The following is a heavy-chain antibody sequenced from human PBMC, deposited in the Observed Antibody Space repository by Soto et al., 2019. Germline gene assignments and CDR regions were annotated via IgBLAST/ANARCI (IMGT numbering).Heavy chain of an antibody. V-gene: IGHV1-46*01. J-gene: IGHJ4*01. D-gene: IGHD3-3*01. CDR1: GYTLTSYF. Sequence: QVQLVQSGAEVKKPGASVKVSCKASGYTLTSYFMHWVRQAPGQGPEWMGIIDPDGGSTSYAQKFQGRVTMTTDTSTSTVYMELSSLRSEDTAVYYCASLIGVDILRDYWGHRTLVTVSS. CDR2: IDPDGGST. CDR3: ASLIGVDILRDY.